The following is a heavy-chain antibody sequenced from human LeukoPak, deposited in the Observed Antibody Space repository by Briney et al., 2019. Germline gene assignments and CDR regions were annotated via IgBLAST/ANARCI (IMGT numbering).Heavy chain of an antibody. CDR3: ARDFHSKGGYYYYYMDV. D-gene: IGHD4-11*01. J-gene: IGHJ6*03. CDR1: GGSISSYY. CDR2: IYYSGST. Sequence: KSSETLSLTCTVSGGSISSYYWSWIRQPPGKGLEWIGYIYYSGSTNYNPSLKSRVTISVDTSKNQFSLKLSSVTAADTAVYYCARDFHSKGGYYYYYMDVWGKGTTVTVSS. V-gene: IGHV4-59*12.